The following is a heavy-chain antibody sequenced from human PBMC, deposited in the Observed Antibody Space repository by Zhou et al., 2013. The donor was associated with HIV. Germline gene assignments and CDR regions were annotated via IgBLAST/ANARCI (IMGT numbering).Heavy chain of an antibody. CDR1: GGTFSSYA. J-gene: IGHJ6*02. V-gene: IGHV1-69*12. CDR2: IIPLFGTA. CDR3: ARLNGDIVVVPAAMPHYYYYAMDV. Sequence: QVQLVQSGAEVKKPGSSVKVSCKASGGTFSSYAISWVRQAPGQGLEWMGGIIPLFGTANYAQKLQGRVTITADESTSTAYMELSSLRSEDTAVYYCARLNGDIVVVPAAMPHYYYYAMDVWGQGTTVTVSS. D-gene: IGHD2-2*01.